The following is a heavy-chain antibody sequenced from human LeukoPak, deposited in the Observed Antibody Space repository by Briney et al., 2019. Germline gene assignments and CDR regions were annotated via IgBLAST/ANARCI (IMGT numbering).Heavy chain of an antibody. CDR1: GFTFSSYS. Sequence: PGGSLRPSCAASGFTFSSYSMNWVRQAPGKGLEWVSYISSSSSTIYYADSVKGRFTISRDNAKNSLYLQMNSLRAEDTAVYYCALNRYQLERGGYYYMDVWGKGTTVTVSS. D-gene: IGHD2-2*01. CDR2: ISSSSSTI. V-gene: IGHV3-48*01. J-gene: IGHJ6*03. CDR3: ALNRYQLERGGYYYMDV.